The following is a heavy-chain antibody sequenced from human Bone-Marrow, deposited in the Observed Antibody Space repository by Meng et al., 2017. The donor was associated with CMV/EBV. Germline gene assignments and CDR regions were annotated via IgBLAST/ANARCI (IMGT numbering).Heavy chain of an antibody. CDR1: GFTVSTSY. CDR3: ARDIPTVVTTFDF. D-gene: IGHD4-23*01. Sequence: GESLKISCAVSGFTVSTSYMSWVRQAPGKGLEWVSSISSSSSYIYYADSVKGRFTISRDNAKNSLFLQMNSLRAEDTAVYYCARDIPTVVTTFDFWGQGTLVTVSS. J-gene: IGHJ4*02. CDR2: ISSSSSYI. V-gene: IGHV3-21*01.